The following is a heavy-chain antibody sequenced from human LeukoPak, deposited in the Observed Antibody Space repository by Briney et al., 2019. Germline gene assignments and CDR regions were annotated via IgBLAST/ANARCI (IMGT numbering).Heavy chain of an antibody. V-gene: IGHV3-53*01. CDR3: ATYRRGYHDSSESYYFDY. CDR2: ISGRVT. J-gene: IGHJ4*02. Sequence: GGSLRLSCAASGFSVSSTYMNWVRQAPGKGLEWVSSISGRVTFYADSVKGRFTISRDNSKNTLYLQMNGLRAEDTAVYYCATYRRGYHDSSESYYFDYWGQGTLVTVSS. D-gene: IGHD3-22*01. CDR1: GFSVSSTY.